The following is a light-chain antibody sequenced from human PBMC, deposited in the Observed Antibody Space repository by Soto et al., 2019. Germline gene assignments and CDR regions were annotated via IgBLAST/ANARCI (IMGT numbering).Light chain of an antibody. J-gene: IGKJ5*01. V-gene: IGKV3-15*01. Sequence: EIMMTQSPATLSVSPGERATLSCRASQSVSNNLAWYQQKPGQAPRLLIYYASTRATGIPARFSGSGSGTEFTLTISSLQSEDFALYYCQQYNNWPPITFGQGTRLEIK. CDR1: QSVSNN. CDR3: QQYNNWPPIT. CDR2: YAS.